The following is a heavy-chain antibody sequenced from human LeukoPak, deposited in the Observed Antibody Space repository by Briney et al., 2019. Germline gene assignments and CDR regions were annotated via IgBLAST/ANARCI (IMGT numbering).Heavy chain of an antibody. CDR2: ISYDGSNK. CDR1: GFTFSTYA. Sequence: GGSLRLSCAASGFTFSTYAMHWVRQAPGKGLEWVAVISYDGSNKYYADSVKGRFTISRDDSKNTLYLQMNTLRAEDAAVYYCAKDVSWNWFDPWGQGTLVTVSS. CDR3: AKDVSWNWFDP. V-gene: IGHV3-30*18. J-gene: IGHJ5*02.